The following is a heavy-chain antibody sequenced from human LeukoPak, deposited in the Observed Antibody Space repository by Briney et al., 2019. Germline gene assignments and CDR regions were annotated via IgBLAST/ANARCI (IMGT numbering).Heavy chain of an antibody. CDR2: ISGSGGST. CDR3: AKRHGDDY. V-gene: IGHV3-23*01. D-gene: IGHD3-10*01. CDR1: GFTFSTYV. J-gene: IGHJ4*02. Sequence: GGSLRLSCAASGFTFSTYVMSWVRQAPGKGLEWVSVISGSGGSTYYADSVKGRFTISRDNSKNTLYMQMNSLRAEDTAVYYCAKRHGDDYWGQGTLVTVSS.